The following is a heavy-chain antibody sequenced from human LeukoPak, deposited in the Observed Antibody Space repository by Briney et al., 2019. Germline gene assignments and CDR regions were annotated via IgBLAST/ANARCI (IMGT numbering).Heavy chain of an antibody. J-gene: IGHJ4*02. CDR1: GFTFSSYG. CDR2: ISYDGSNK. CDR3: AKPLYGSGSYYPRLDY. Sequence: GRSLRLSCAASGFTFSSYGMHWVRQAPGKGLEWVAVISYDGSNKYYADSVKGRFTISRDNSKNTLYLQMNSLRAEDTAVYYCAKPLYGSGSYYPRLDYWGQGTLVTVSS. D-gene: IGHD3-10*01. V-gene: IGHV3-30*18.